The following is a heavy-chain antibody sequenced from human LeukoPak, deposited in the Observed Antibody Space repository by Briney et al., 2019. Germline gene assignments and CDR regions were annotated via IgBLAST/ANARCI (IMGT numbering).Heavy chain of an antibody. Sequence: LSLTCTVSGGSISSSSYFWGWVRQAPGKGLEWVSYISSSGSTKYYADSVKGRFTISRDNAKNSLYLQMNNLRAEDTAVYYCARHLWLSGNDYWGQGTLVTVSS. D-gene: IGHD5-18*01. J-gene: IGHJ4*02. CDR2: ISSSGSTK. CDR3: ARHLWLSGNDY. V-gene: IGHV3-48*03. CDR1: GGSISSSSYF.